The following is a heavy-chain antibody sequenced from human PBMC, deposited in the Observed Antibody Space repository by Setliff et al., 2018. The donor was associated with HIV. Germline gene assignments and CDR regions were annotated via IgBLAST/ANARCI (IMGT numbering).Heavy chain of an antibody. CDR2: ISYLGGT. CDR3: ARLREGGTSLIDL. J-gene: IGHJ5*02. CDR1: GGSIKNPH. Sequence: SETLSLTCAVSGGSIKNPHWSWIRQPPGKGLEWLGYISYLGGTNYNPSLKSRVSISLDASKSEFSLKVISVTAADTAFYYWARLREGGTSLIDLWGQGTLVTVSS. D-gene: IGHD3-16*01. V-gene: IGHV4-59*11.